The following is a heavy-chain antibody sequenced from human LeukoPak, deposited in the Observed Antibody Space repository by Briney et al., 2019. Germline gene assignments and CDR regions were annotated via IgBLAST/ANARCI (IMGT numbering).Heavy chain of an antibody. CDR1: GFTFSDSY. Sequence: PGGSLRLSCAASGFTFSDSYMTWIRQAPGKGLEWVAVISYDGSNKYYADSVKGRFTISRDNSKNTLYLQMNSLRAEDTAVYYCARDRSRWDFDYWGQGTLVTVSS. D-gene: IGHD6-13*01. V-gene: IGHV3-30*03. J-gene: IGHJ4*02. CDR3: ARDRSRWDFDY. CDR2: ISYDGSNK.